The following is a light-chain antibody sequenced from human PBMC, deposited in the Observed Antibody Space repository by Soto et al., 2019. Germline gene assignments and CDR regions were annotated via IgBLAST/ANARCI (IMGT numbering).Light chain of an antibody. Sequence: DIVMTQSPDSLAVSLGERATINCKPSQTVLYNYNNKNHLAWYQQKPGQPPKLLIYWASTRESGVPDRFSGSGSETDFTLTISSLQAEDVAVYYCQQYYTTPLTFGGGTKVEIK. J-gene: IGKJ4*01. V-gene: IGKV4-1*01. CDR2: WAS. CDR3: QQYYTTPLT. CDR1: QTVLYNYNNKNH.